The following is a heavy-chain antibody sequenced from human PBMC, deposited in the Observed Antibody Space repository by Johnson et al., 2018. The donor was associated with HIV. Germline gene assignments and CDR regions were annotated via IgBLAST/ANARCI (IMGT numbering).Heavy chain of an antibody. V-gene: IGHV3-66*01. CDR3: ARDLVSLEDAFDI. Sequence: MLLVESGGDLVQPGGSLRLSCAASGFTVSSNYMSWVRQAPGKGLEWVSVIYSGGSTYYADSVKGRFTISRDNSKNTLYLQMNSLRAEDTAVYYCARDLVSLEDAFDIWGQGTMVTVSS. CDR2: IYSGGST. CDR1: GFTVSSNY. D-gene: IGHD3-16*02. J-gene: IGHJ3*02.